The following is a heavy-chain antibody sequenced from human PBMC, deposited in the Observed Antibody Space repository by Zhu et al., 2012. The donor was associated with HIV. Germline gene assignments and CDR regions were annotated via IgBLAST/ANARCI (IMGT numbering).Heavy chain of an antibody. D-gene: IGHD1-1*01. Sequence: QVQLQQSGPRLVKPSETLSLTCIVSGGSLRNYYWNWVRRSPGKGLEWIGYISTSGKIIYNPFLKSRVTMSLDTSKNQFSLKVTSVTAADTAVYYCARDRLEATAPEVAFDIWGQGTVVTVSS. V-gene: IGHV4-4*09. J-gene: IGHJ3*02. CDR1: GGSLRNYY. CDR2: ISTSGKI. CDR3: ARDRLEATAPEVAFDI.